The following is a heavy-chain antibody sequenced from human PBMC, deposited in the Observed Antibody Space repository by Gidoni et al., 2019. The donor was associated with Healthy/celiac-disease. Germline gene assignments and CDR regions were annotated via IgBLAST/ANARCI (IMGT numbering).Heavy chain of an antibody. V-gene: IGHV4-34*01. D-gene: IGHD1-26*01. CDR3: ARGRRPLVGATYLDY. CDR2: INHSGST. Sequence: QVQLQQWGAGLLKPSETLSLTCAVYGGSFSGYYWSWIRQPPGKGLEWIGEINHSGSTNYNPSLKSRVTISVDTSKNQFSLKLSSVTAADTAVYYCARGRRPLVGATYLDYWGQGTLVTVSS. CDR1: GGSFSGYY. J-gene: IGHJ4*02.